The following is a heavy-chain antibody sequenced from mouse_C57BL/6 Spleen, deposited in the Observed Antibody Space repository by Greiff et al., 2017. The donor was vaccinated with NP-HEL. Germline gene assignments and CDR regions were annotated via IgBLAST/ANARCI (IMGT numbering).Heavy chain of an antibody. CDR1: CYTFTSYW. D-gene: IGHD1-1*01. J-gene: IGHJ3*01. CDR3: ARPHYYGSSGVWFAY. V-gene: IGHV1-53*01. Sequence: VQLQQPGTELVKTGASVKLSCKASCYTFTSYWMHWVKQRPGQGLEWIGNINLSNCGTNYNEKFKSKATLTVVKSSSTAYMQLSSLTSEDSAVYYCARPHYYGSSGVWFAYWGQGTLVTVSA. CDR2: INLSNCGT.